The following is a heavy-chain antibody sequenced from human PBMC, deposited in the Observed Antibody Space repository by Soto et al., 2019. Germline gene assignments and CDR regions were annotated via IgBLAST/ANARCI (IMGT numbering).Heavy chain of an antibody. CDR3: ARDVRRKTHDYGDYGGGFDY. Sequence: GGSLRLSCAASGFTFSSYGMHWVRQAPGKGLEWVAVIWYDGSNKYYADSVKGRFTISRDNSKNTLYLQMNSLRAEDTAVYYCARDVRRKTHDYGDYGGGFDYWGQGTLVTVSS. CDR1: GFTFSSYG. J-gene: IGHJ4*02. D-gene: IGHD4-17*01. CDR2: IWYDGSNK. V-gene: IGHV3-33*01.